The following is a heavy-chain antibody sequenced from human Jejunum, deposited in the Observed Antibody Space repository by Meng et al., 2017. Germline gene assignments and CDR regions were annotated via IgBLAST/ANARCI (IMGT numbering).Heavy chain of an antibody. Sequence: VPLSEAGPGPIKPSETLSLACTVSRVSICSYYWSWIRQHAGKGLEWIGRFYGSGSTNYNPSLESRVSMSRDTSKNQLSLNLRSVTAADTAVYYCARVGDSSGFLQLGNYYIDYWGQGTLVTVSS. CDR2: FYGSGST. CDR3: ARVGDSSGFLQLGNYYIDY. D-gene: IGHD3-22*01. V-gene: IGHV4-4*07. J-gene: IGHJ4*02. CDR1: RVSICSYY.